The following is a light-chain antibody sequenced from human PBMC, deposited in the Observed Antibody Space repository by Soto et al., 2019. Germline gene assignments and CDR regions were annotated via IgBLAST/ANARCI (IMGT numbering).Light chain of an antibody. V-gene: IGLV2-23*01. J-gene: IGLJ2*01. Sequence: QSALTQPASVSGSPGQSITISCTGTSSDVGRYNLVSWYQQHPGKAPKRMIYEGSKRPSGVSNRFSGSKSGNTASLTISGLQAEDEGDYYFCSYAGSSTLVFGGGTKLTVL. CDR2: EGS. CDR3: CSYAGSSTLV. CDR1: SSDVGRYNL.